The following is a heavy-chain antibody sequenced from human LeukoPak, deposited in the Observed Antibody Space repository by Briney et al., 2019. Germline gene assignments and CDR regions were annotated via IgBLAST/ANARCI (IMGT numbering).Heavy chain of an antibody. J-gene: IGHJ5*02. V-gene: IGHV4-4*09. Sequence: SETLSLTCTVSGGSISSYYWSWIRQPPGKGLEWIGYIYTSGSTNYNPSLKSRVTISVDTSKNQFSLKLSSVTAAGTAVYYCARAQGYCSSTSCYTGPWFDPWGQGTLVTVSS. D-gene: IGHD2-2*02. CDR2: IYTSGST. CDR1: GGSISSYY. CDR3: ARAQGYCSSTSCYTGPWFDP.